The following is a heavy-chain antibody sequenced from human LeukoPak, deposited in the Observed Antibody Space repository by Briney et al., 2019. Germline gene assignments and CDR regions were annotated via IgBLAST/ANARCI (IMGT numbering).Heavy chain of an antibody. Sequence: SVEVSCKASGGTFSSYAISWVRQAPGQGLEWMGGIIPIFGTANYAQKFQGRVTITADESTNTAYMELSSLRSEDTAVYYCARSLSPHYYYYYMDVWGRGTTVTVSS. CDR2: IIPIFGTA. CDR1: GGTFSSYA. D-gene: IGHD3-9*01. J-gene: IGHJ6*03. CDR3: ARSLSPHYYYYYMDV. V-gene: IGHV1-69*13.